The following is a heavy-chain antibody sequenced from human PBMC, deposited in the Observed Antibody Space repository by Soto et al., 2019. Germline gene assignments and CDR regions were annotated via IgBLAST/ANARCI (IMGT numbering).Heavy chain of an antibody. CDR3: AREGIAVAGTNYYYYMDV. D-gene: IGHD6-19*01. CDR2: ISSSSSTI. CDR1: GFTFSSYS. J-gene: IGHJ6*03. Sequence: GGSLRLSCAASGFTFSSYSMNWVRQAPGKGLEWVSYISSSSSTIYYADSVKGRFTISRDNAKNSLYLQMNSLRAEDTAVYYCAREGIAVAGTNYYYYMDVWGKGTTVTAP. V-gene: IGHV3-48*01.